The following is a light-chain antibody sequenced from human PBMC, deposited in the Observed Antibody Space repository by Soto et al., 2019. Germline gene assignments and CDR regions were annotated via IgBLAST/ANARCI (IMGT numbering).Light chain of an antibody. CDR3: QQYYSYPRT. V-gene: IGKV1-8*01. CDR2: AAS. J-gene: IGKJ1*01. CDR1: QGISSY. Sequence: AIRMTQFPSSLPSSTGDRVTITCRASQGISSYLAWYQQKPGKAPKLLIYAASTLQSGVPSRFSGSGSGTDFTLTISCLQSEDFATYYCQQYYSYPRTFGQGTKVEIK.